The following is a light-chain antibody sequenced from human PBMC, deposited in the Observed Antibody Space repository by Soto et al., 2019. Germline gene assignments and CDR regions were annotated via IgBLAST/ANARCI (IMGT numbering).Light chain of an antibody. CDR3: QQSYSPPPIT. Sequence: DIQMTQSPSSLSASAGDRVTITCRASQSIGRFLNWYQQKPGKAPTLLXYDGSSLQSGVPSRFSGSGSGTDLTLTISSLQTEDFANYYCQQSYSPPPITFGQGTRLEIK. J-gene: IGKJ5*01. CDR2: DGS. V-gene: IGKV1-39*01. CDR1: QSIGRF.